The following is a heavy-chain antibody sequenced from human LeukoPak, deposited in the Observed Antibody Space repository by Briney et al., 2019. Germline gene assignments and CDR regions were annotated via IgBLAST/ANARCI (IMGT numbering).Heavy chain of an antibody. J-gene: IGHJ4*02. Sequence: GGSLRLSCAASGFTFSSYSMNWVRQAPGKGLEWVSYISSSSSYIYYADSVKGRFTISRDNAKNSLYLQMNSLRAEDTAVYYCARLRFSIAAAYYFDYWGQGTLVTVSS. CDR3: ARLRFSIAAAYYFDY. CDR2: ISSSSSYI. D-gene: IGHD6-13*01. V-gene: IGHV3-21*05. CDR1: GFTFSSYS.